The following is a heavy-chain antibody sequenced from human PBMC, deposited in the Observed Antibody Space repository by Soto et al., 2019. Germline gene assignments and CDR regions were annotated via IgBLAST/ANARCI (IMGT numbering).Heavy chain of an antibody. D-gene: IGHD3-22*01. J-gene: IGHJ6*02. V-gene: IGHV1-69*01. CDR3: SRGYYDSSGYSFYYYYGMDV. CDR1: GGTFSSYA. Sequence: QVQLVQSGAEVKKPGSSVKVSCKASGGTFSSYAISWVRQAPGQGLEWMGGIIPIFGTANYAQKFQGRVTITADESTSTDYMELSSLRSDDTAVYYCSRGYYDSSGYSFYYYYGMDVWGQGTTVTVSS. CDR2: IIPIFGTA.